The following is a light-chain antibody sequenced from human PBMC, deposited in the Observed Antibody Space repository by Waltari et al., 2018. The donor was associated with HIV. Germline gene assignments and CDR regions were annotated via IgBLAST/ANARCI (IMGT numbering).Light chain of an antibody. Sequence: QSALTQPRSVSGSPGQSVTISCTGTSSDVGASICVSWYQQHPGKAPKLMIYDVNKRPSGVPDRFSGSKSGNTASLTISGLQAEDEADYYCCSYAGSYTYVFGTGTKVTVL. V-gene: IGLV2-11*01. CDR2: DVN. J-gene: IGLJ1*01. CDR1: SSDVGASIC. CDR3: CSYAGSYTYV.